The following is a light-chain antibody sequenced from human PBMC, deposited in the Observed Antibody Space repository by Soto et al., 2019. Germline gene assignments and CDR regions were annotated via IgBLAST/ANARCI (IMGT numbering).Light chain of an antibody. CDR1: SSDVGGYNY. V-gene: IGLV2-14*01. CDR2: EVT. Sequence: QSVLTQPASVSGSPGQSITISCTGTSSDVGGYNYVSWYQQHPGKAPKLLIFEVTSRPSWVSDRFSGSKSTNTASLTISGLQPDDEADYCCSAYTALSTHVFGTGTKVT. J-gene: IGLJ1*01. CDR3: SAYTALSTHV.